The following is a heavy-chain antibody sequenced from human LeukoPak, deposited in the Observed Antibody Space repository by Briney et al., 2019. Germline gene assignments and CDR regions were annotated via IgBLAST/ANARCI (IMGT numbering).Heavy chain of an antibody. Sequence: SETLSLTCTVSGGSISSYYWSWIRQPPGKGLEWIGEINHSGSTNYNPSLKSRVTISVDTSKNQFSLKLSSVTAADTAVYYCAREDDRGDIVGATDYWGQGTLVTVSS. D-gene: IGHD1-26*01. CDR2: INHSGST. V-gene: IGHV4-34*01. CDR1: GGSISSYY. CDR3: AREDDRGDIVGATDY. J-gene: IGHJ4*02.